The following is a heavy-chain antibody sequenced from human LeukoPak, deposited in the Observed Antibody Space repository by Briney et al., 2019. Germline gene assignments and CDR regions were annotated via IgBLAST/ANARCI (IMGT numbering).Heavy chain of an antibody. D-gene: IGHD2-8*01. CDR2: INGSGHDI. V-gene: IGHV3-11*01. CDR1: GFSFSDSY. J-gene: IGHJ4*01. CDR3: STDPRLLSY. Sequence: GGSLRLSCVVSGFSFSDSYMSWIRQTPGKGLESLAYINGSGHDIYYTDSVRGRVTISRDTAKGSLYMQMNGLRPEETALYYCSTDPRLLSYWGHGTLVTVSS.